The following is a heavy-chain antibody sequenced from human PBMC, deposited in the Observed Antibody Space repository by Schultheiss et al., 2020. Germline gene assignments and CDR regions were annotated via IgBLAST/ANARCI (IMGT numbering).Heavy chain of an antibody. CDR3: ARGPPGTTNYYYYGMDV. D-gene: IGHD1-7*01. Sequence: LETLSLTCTVSGGSISSGSYYWSWIRQPPGKGLEWIGYIYYSGSTNYNPSLKSRVTISVDTSKNQFSLKLSSVTAADTAVYYCARGPPGTTNYYYYGMDVWGQGTTVTVSS. CDR1: GGSISSGSYY. V-gene: IGHV4-61*01. J-gene: IGHJ6*02. CDR2: IYYSGST.